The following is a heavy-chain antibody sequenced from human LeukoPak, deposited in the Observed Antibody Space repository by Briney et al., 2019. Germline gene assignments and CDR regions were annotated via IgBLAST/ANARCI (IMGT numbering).Heavy chain of an antibody. CDR1: GGSFSGYY. CDR3: ARGAENQLLTWFDP. CDR2: INHSGST. Sequence: SETLSLTCAVYGGSFSGYYWSWIRQPPGKGVEWIGEINHSGSTKYNPSLKSRVTISVDTSKNQFSLKLSSVTAADTAVYYCARGAENQLLTWFDPWGQGTLVTVSS. V-gene: IGHV4-34*01. J-gene: IGHJ5*02. D-gene: IGHD2-2*01.